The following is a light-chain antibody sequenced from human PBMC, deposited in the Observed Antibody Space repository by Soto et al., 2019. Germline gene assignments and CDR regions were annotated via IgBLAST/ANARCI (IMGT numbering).Light chain of an antibody. CDR2: KAS. CDR3: QQYNSYSPYT. V-gene: IGKV1-5*03. J-gene: IGKJ2*01. Sequence: DIQMTQSPSSLSASVGDRVTITCRASQSISSYLNWYQQKPGKAPKLLIYKASNLQSGVPSRFSGSGSGTEFTLTISSLQPDDFATYYCQQYNSYSPYTFGQGTNLEIK. CDR1: QSISSY.